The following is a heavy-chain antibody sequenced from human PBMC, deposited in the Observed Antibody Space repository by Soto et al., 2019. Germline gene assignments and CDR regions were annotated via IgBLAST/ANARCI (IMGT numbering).Heavy chain of an antibody. CDR1: GYTFTSYG. V-gene: IGHV1-18*01. CDR2: ISAYNGNT. CDR3: ARFVRRSGYYVRAVFDYYYYYMDV. D-gene: IGHD3-3*01. J-gene: IGHJ6*03. Sequence: QVQLVQSGAEVKKPGASVKVSCKASGYTFTSYGISWVRQAPGQGLEWMGWISAYNGNTNYAQKLQGRVTMTTDTSTSTAYMKRRSLRSDDTAVYYCARFVRRSGYYVRAVFDYYYYYMDVWGKGTTVTVSS.